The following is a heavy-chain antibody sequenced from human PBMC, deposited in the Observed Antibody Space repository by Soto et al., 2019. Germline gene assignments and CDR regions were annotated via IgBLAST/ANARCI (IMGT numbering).Heavy chain of an antibody. CDR2: ISAYNGNT. Sequence: ASVKVSCKASGYTFTIYGISWVLQAPGQGLEWMGWISAYNGNTNYAQKLQGRVTMTTDTSTSTAYMELRSLRSDDTAVYYCARDHIYGDYDYWGQGTLVTVSS. J-gene: IGHJ4*02. D-gene: IGHD4-17*01. V-gene: IGHV1-18*01. CDR1: GYTFTIYG. CDR3: ARDHIYGDYDY.